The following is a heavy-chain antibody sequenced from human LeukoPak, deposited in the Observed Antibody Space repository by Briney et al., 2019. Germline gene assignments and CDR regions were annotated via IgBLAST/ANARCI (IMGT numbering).Heavy chain of an antibody. D-gene: IGHD6-19*01. CDR2: MTGTGGST. CDR1: GFTFSSYA. V-gene: IGHV3-23*01. Sequence: GGSLRLSCAASGFTFSSYAMSLVRQAPGKGLEWVSAMTGTGGSTYYVASVKGRFTVSRDNSRNTLYLQMSSLRAEDSAMYYCAKVRDTRDWYKDAFDVWGQGTRVTVSS. J-gene: IGHJ3*01. CDR3: AKVRDTRDWYKDAFDV.